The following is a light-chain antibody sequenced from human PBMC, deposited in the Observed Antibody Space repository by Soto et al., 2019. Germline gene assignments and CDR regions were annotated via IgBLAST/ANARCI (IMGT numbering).Light chain of an antibody. V-gene: IGLV2-14*01. Sequence: QSVLTQPASVSGSPGQSITISCTGTSSDVGGYNYVSWYQQHPGKAPKLMMSDVSNRPSGVSNRFSGSTSGNTASLTISGLQTEDEADYYCSSYTTSSTYVFGTGTKVTVL. CDR3: SSYTTSSTYV. J-gene: IGLJ1*01. CDR1: SSDVGGYNY. CDR2: DVS.